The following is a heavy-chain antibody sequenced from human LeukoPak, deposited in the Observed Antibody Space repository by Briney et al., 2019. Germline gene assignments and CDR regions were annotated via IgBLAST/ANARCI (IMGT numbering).Heavy chain of an antibody. CDR1: GFTFSSYA. CDR2: ISGSGGST. CDR3: AKSSRWYVDAFDI. V-gene: IGHV3-23*01. D-gene: IGHD6-19*01. Sequence: PGGSLRLSCAASGFTFSSYAMSWVRQAPVKGLEWVSAISGSGGSTYYADSVKGRFTISRDNSKNTLYLQMNSLRAEDTAVYYCAKSSRWYVDAFDIWGQGTMVTVSS. J-gene: IGHJ3*02.